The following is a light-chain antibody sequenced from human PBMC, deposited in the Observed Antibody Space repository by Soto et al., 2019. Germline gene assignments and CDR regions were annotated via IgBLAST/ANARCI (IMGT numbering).Light chain of an antibody. V-gene: IGLV2-14*01. CDR3: SSYTRTSTLVA. CDR2: EVS. J-gene: IGLJ2*01. Sequence: QSALTQPASVSGSPGQSVTISCTGTSSDVGGYNYVSWYQQHPGKAPKLMIFEVSNRPSGVSNRFSGSKSGNTASLTISGLQAEDEADYYCSSYTRTSTLVAFGGGTKLPS. CDR1: SSDVGGYNY.